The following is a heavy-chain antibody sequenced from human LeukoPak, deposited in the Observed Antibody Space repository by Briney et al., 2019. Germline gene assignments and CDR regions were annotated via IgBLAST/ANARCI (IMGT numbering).Heavy chain of an antibody. Sequence: ASVKICCKVSGYTLTELSMHWVRQAPGKGLEWMGGFDPEDGETIYAQKFQGRVTMTEDTSTDTAYMELSSLRSEDTAVYYCATMRWLVRYFDYWGQGTLVTVSS. CDR1: GYTLTELS. CDR3: ATMRWLVRYFDY. CDR2: FDPEDGET. V-gene: IGHV1-24*01. D-gene: IGHD6-19*01. J-gene: IGHJ4*02.